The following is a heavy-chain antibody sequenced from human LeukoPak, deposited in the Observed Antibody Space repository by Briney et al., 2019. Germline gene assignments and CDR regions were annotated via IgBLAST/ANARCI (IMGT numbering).Heavy chain of an antibody. J-gene: IGHJ3*02. CDR3: ARVDGVRAAFVI. CDR2: ISYDGSNK. D-gene: IGHD2-8*01. V-gene: IGHV3-30-3*01. Sequence: GGSLRLSCAASGFTFSSYAMHWVRQAPGKGLEWVAVISYDGSNKYYADSVKGRFTISRDNSKNTLYLQMNSLRAEDTAVYYCARVDGVRAAFVIWGQGTMVTVSS. CDR1: GFTFSSYA.